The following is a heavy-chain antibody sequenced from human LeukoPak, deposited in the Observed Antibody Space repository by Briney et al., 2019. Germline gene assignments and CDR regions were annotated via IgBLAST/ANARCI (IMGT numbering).Heavy chain of an antibody. D-gene: IGHD3-22*01. Sequence: SETLSLTCTVSGGSIISYYWSWIRQPPGKGLEWIGYIYYSGSTNYNPSLKSRVTISVDTSKNQFSLKLSSVPAADTAVYYCASGGVGYYYDSSGSYFDYWGQGTLVTVSS. CDR2: IYYSGST. CDR1: GGSIISYY. J-gene: IGHJ4*02. CDR3: ASGGVGYYYDSSGSYFDY. V-gene: IGHV4-59*01.